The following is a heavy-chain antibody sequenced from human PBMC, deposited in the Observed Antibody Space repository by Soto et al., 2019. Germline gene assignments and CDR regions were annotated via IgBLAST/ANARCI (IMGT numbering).Heavy chain of an antibody. Sequence: EVQLVESGGGLVKPGGSLRLSCAASGFTFSSYSMNWVRQAPGKGLEWVSSISSSSSYIYYADSVKGRFTISRDNAKNSRYLQMNSLRAEDTAVYYCARARGTSLHDALDIWGQGTMVTVSS. V-gene: IGHV3-21*01. D-gene: IGHD2-2*01. J-gene: IGHJ3*02. CDR3: ARARGTSLHDALDI. CDR2: ISSSSSYI. CDR1: GFTFSSYS.